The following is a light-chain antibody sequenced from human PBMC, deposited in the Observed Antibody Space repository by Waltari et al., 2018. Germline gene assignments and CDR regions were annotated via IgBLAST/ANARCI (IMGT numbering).Light chain of an antibody. CDR1: QRVGTW. CDR2: MAS. V-gene: IGKV1-5*03. J-gene: IGKJ2*01. CDR3: QQYSSFST. Sequence: DIQMTQSPSTLSASVGDRVTISCRASQRVGTWLAWYQQKPGKAPKLLIYMASSLESGAPSRFSGSGSGTEFTLTISSLQPDDFATYSCQQYSSFSTFGQGTKLDI.